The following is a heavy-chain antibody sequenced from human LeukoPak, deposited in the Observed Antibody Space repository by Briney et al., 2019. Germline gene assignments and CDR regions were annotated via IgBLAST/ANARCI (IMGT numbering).Heavy chain of an antibody. Sequence: PGGSLRLSCAASGFTFRSYWMSWVRQAPGQGLEWVANIKQDGGERYYVDSVKGRFTISRDNAKNALYLQMNSLRAEDTAVYYCTREYYYGSGSYYNGYWGRGTRVSVSS. D-gene: IGHD3-10*01. CDR1: GFTFRSYW. CDR2: IKQDGGER. V-gene: IGHV3-7*04. J-gene: IGHJ4*02. CDR3: TREYYYGSGSYYNGY.